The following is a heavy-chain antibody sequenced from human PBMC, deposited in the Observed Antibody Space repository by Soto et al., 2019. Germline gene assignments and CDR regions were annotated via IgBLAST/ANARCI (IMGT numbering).Heavy chain of an antibody. J-gene: IGHJ6*02. Sequence: PGGSLRLSCSASGFTFSSYAMHWVRQAPGKGLEYVSAISSNGGSTYYADSVKGRFTISRDNSKNTLYLQMSSLRAEDTAVYYCVISGPQWPPLSYYYYYGMDVWGQGTTVTVSS. D-gene: IGHD6-19*01. V-gene: IGHV3-64D*08. CDR2: ISSNGGST. CDR3: VISGPQWPPLSYYYYYGMDV. CDR1: GFTFSSYA.